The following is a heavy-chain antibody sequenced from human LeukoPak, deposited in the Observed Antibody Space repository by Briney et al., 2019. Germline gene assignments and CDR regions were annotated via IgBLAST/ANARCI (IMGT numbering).Heavy chain of an antibody. Sequence: QTGGSLRLSGTASGFTFGNYAVTWVRQAPGKGLEWVGFIRSKPYGGTAEYAASVQGRFTISRDDSKTIAYLQMNSLKTEDTAVYYCSRYGFVGADFDYWGRGTLVTVSS. CDR3: SRYGFVGADFDY. CDR2: IRSKPYGGTA. D-gene: IGHD1-26*01. J-gene: IGHJ4*02. CDR1: GFTFGNYA. V-gene: IGHV3-49*04.